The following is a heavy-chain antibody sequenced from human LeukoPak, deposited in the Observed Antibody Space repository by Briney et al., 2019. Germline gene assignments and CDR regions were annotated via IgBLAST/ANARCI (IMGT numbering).Heavy chain of an antibody. CDR2: IYSGGST. CDR3: ASQTTVMYYFDY. CDR1: GFTVSSNY. Sequence: GGSLRLSCAASGFTVSSNYMSWVRQAPGKGLEWVSVIYSGGSTYYTDAVKGRFTISRDNSKKTLYLQLNSLRGEDTAVYYCASQTTVMYYFDYWGQGALVTVSS. V-gene: IGHV3-53*01. D-gene: IGHD4-17*01. J-gene: IGHJ4*02.